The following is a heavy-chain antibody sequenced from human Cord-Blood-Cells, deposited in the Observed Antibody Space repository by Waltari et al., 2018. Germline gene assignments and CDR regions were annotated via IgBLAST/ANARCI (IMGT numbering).Heavy chain of an antibody. CDR2: INPNSGGT. CDR1: GYTSTGHS. V-gene: IGHV1-2*02. D-gene: IGHD3-10*01. J-gene: IGHJ4*02. CDR3: ARDYYGSGSYPPFDY. Sequence: QVQLVQSGAEVKKPGASVKVSCKASGYTSTGHSMTWVRPAPGQGLEWMGWINPNSGGTNYAQKFQGRVTMTRDTSISTAYMELSRLRSDDTAVYYCARDYYGSGSYPPFDYWGQGTLVTVSS.